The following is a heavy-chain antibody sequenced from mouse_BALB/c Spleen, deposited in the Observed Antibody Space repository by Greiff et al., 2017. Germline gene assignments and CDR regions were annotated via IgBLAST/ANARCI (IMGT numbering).Heavy chain of an antibody. CDR2: ISSGSSTI. D-gene: IGHD2-1*01. J-gene: IGHJ4*01. CDR1: GFTFSSFG. CDR3: ARDGTYAMDY. V-gene: IGHV5-17*02. Sequence: DVKLVESGGGLVQPGGSLKLSCAASGFTFSSFGMHWVRQSPEKGLEWVAYISSGSSTIYYADTVKGRFTISRDNPKNTLFLQMTSLRSEDTAMYYCARDGTYAMDYWGQGTSVTVAS.